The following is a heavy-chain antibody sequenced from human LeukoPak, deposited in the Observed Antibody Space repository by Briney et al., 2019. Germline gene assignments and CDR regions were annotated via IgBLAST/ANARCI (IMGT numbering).Heavy chain of an antibody. CDR1: GGSISNYY. V-gene: IGHV4-59*01. CDR2: IDYIGST. Sequence: SETLSLTCTVSGGSISNYYWSWIRQPPGKGLEWIGYIDYIGSTTYNPSLKSRVTISIDTSKNQFFLRLSSVTAADTAVYYCAKGRGDSKGTSFHYWGQGNRVT. CDR3: AKGRGDSKGTSFHY. J-gene: IGHJ4*02. D-gene: IGHD6-13*01.